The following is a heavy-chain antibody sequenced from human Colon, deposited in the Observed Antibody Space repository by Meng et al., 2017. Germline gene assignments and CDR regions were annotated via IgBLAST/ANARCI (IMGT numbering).Heavy chain of an antibody. CDR1: GGSISGCYY. J-gene: IGHJ5*02. V-gene: IGHV4-59*10. Sequence: QVHLQQWGAGLLKPSATLSLTCPVSGGSISGCYYWNWVRQPAGKGLEWIGRMQTTGTTNYNPSLKSRVTMSADTSKNQLFLSLTSVTAEDTAVYYCARWGRGIAFDPWGQGILVTVSS. CDR3: ARWGRGIAFDP. CDR2: MQTTGTT. D-gene: IGHD3-16*01.